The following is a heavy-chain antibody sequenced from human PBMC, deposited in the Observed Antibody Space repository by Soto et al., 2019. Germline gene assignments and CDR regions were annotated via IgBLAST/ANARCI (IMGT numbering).Heavy chain of an antibody. CDR3: GRGPSPRAPAGGTPYYYAMDV. V-gene: IGHV1-8*02. CDR2: MNPINGAT. J-gene: IGHJ6*02. Sequence: AASVKVSCKASGYDFTAYDINWVRQASGQGLEWMGWMNPINGATGSARRFQGRVSMTRNTATGTAYLELTSLRSDDSAVYYCGRGPSPRAPAGGTPYYYAMDVWGQRTTVTVSS. CDR1: GYDFTAYD. D-gene: IGHD6-13*01.